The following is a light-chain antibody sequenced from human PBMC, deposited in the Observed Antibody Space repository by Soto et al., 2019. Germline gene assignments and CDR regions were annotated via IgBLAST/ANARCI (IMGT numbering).Light chain of an antibody. J-gene: IGLJ7*01. V-gene: IGLV2-23*02. CDR3: CSYAGDTTFFV. CDR1: SSDVGSYYP. CDR2: EVN. Sequence: QSALTQPASRSGSPGQSITISCTGTSSDVGSYYPVSWFQQHTGKAPKLMIYEVNNRPSGVSDRFSGSKSGNTASLTISGLQAADEAEYYCCSYAGDTTFFVFGTGTQLTVL.